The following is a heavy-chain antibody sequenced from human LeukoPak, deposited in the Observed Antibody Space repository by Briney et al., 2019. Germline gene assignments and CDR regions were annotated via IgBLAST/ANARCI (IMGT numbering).Heavy chain of an antibody. Sequence: SETLSLTCAVYGGSFSGYYWSWIRQPPGKGLEWIGEINHSGSTNYNPSLKSRVTISVDTSKNQFSLKLSSVTAADTAVYYCARSRTTGGRGRVYYYYGMDVWGQGTTVTVSS. CDR3: ARSRTTGGRGRVYYYYGMDV. CDR2: INHSGST. V-gene: IGHV4-34*01. J-gene: IGHJ6*02. CDR1: GGSFSGYY. D-gene: IGHD4-17*01.